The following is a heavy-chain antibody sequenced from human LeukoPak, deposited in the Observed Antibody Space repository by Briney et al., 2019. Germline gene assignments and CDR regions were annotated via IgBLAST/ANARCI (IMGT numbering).Heavy chain of an antibody. V-gene: IGHV4-39*01. CDR3: ARGGSLGAFDI. Sequence: PSETLCLTCTVSGGSISSSSYYWGWIRQPPGKGLEWIGSIYYSGSTYYNPSLESRVTISVDTSKNQFSLKLSSVTAADTAVYYCARGGSLGAFDIWGQGTMVTVSS. CDR2: IYYSGST. J-gene: IGHJ3*02. CDR1: GGSISSSSYY. D-gene: IGHD3-16*01.